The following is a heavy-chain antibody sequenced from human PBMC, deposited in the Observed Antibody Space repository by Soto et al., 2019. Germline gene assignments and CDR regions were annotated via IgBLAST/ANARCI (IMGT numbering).Heavy chain of an antibody. CDR3: ARGDACNI. CDR1: GYTFTSYD. CDR2: ISTYNGNT. V-gene: IGHV1-18*01. Sequence: QVQLVQSGAEVKKPGASVKVSCKPSGYTFTSYDITWVRQAPGQGLEWMGWISTYNGNTNYAQKVQGRGTMTTDTPTSTSYLEVRSLRSDATAVYYCARGDACNIWGQGTMVTVSS. J-gene: IGHJ3*02.